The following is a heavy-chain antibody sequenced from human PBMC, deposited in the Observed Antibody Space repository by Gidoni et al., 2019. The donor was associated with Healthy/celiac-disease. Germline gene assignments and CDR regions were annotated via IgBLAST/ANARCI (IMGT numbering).Heavy chain of an antibody. D-gene: IGHD6-19*01. V-gene: IGHV3-23*01. J-gene: IGHJ3*02. Sequence: EVQLLESGGGLVQPGGSLRLSCAASGFTFSSYAMSWVRQAPGKGLEWVSAISGSGGSTYYADSVKGRFTISRDNSKNTLYLQMNSLRAEDTAVYYCAKEGYSSGWYGVDAFDIWGQGTMVTVSS. CDR2: ISGSGGST. CDR1: GFTFSSYA. CDR3: AKEGYSSGWYGVDAFDI.